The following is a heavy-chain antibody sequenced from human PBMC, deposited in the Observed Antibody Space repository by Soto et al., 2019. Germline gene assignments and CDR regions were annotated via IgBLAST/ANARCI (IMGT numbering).Heavy chain of an antibody. J-gene: IGHJ4*02. CDR3: AKEWVDIVATTQYYFDY. CDR2: ISGSGGST. D-gene: IGHD5-12*01. CDR1: GFTFSSYA. Sequence: EVQLLESGGGLVQPGGSLRLSCAASGFTFSSYAMSWVRQAPGKGLEWVSAISGSGGSTYYADSVKGRFTISRDNSKNTLYLQMNSLRAEDTAVYCCAKEWVDIVATTQYYFDYWGQGTLVTVSS. V-gene: IGHV3-23*01.